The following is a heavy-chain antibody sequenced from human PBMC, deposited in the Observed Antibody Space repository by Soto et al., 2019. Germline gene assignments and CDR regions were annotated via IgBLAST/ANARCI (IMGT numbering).Heavy chain of an antibody. CDR1: GYTFTSYY. CDR3: ASGRTRSSITMIVVVDYGMVV. D-gene: IGHD3-22*01. CDR2: INPSGGST. J-gene: IGHJ6*02. Sequence: ASVKVSCKASGYTFTSYYMHWVRQAPGQGLEWMGIINPSGGSTSYAQKFQGRVTMTRDTSTSTVYMELSSLRSEDTAVYYCASGRTRSSITMIVVVDYGMVVWCQGTTVTGSS. V-gene: IGHV1-46*01.